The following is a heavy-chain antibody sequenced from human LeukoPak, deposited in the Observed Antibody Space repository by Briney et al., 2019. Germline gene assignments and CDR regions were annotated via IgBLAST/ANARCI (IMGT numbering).Heavy chain of an antibody. Sequence: PSETLSLTCTVSGGSISSYYWSWIRQPPGKGLEWIGYIYYSGSTNYNPSLKSRVTISVDTSKNQFSLKLSSVTAADTAVYYCARQGPMTTVDYWGQETLVTVSS. D-gene: IGHD4-11*01. J-gene: IGHJ4*02. CDR2: IYYSGST. V-gene: IGHV4-59*01. CDR1: GGSISSYY. CDR3: ARQGPMTTVDY.